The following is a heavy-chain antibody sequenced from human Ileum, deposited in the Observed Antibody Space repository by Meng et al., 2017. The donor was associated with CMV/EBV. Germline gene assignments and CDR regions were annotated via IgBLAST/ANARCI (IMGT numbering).Heavy chain of an antibody. CDR2: ISGSGGST. CDR3: AKADRYDFWSGYPDY. Sequence: GGSLRLSCAASGFTFSSYAMSWVRQAPGKGLEWVSAISGSGGSTYYADSVRGRFTISRDNSKNTLYLQMNSLRAEDTAVYYCAKADRYDFWSGYPDYWGQGTLVTVSS. V-gene: IGHV3-23*01. CDR1: GFTFSSYA. D-gene: IGHD3-3*01. J-gene: IGHJ4*02.